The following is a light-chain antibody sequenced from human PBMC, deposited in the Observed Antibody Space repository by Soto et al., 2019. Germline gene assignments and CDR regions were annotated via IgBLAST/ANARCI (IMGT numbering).Light chain of an antibody. Sequence: ETVLTQSPGTLSLSPGERATLSCRTSQNINSRYLAWYQQKPGQAPRLLFYGASSRATGIPDRFSGSGSGTDFTLTISRLEPEDFAVYYCQQFGSSPGFTFGPGTKVDIK. CDR3: QQFGSSPGFT. CDR1: QNINSRY. CDR2: GAS. V-gene: IGKV3-20*01. J-gene: IGKJ3*01.